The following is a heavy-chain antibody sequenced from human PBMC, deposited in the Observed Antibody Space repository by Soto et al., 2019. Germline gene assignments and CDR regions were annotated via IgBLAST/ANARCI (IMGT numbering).Heavy chain of an antibody. Sequence: GGSLRLSCAASGFTFSSYEMNWVRQAPGKGLEWVSFISTSGDTIYYADSVKGRFTISRDKAKNSVYLQMTSLRAEDTAVYYCARDRKDYYETTQTYHYYRMDVWGQGTTVTVSS. J-gene: IGHJ6*02. CDR3: ARDRKDYYETTQTYHYYRMDV. V-gene: IGHV3-48*03. CDR2: ISTSGDTI. D-gene: IGHD3-16*01. CDR1: GFTFSSYE.